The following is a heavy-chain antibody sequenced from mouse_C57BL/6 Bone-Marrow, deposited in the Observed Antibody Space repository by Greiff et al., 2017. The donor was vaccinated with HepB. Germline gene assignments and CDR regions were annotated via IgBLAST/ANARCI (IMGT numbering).Heavy chain of an antibody. J-gene: IGHJ1*03. D-gene: IGHD1-1*01. CDR1: GFTFSDYY. CDR2: ISNGGGST. CDR3: ARLLITTVVATSYWYFDV. V-gene: IGHV5-12*01. Sequence: DVKLVESGGGLVQPGGSLKLSCAASGFTFSDYYMYWVRQTPEKRLEWVAYISNGGGSTYYPDTVKGRFTISRDNAKNTLYLQMSRLKSEDTAMYYCARLLITTVVATSYWYFDVWGTGTTVTVSS.